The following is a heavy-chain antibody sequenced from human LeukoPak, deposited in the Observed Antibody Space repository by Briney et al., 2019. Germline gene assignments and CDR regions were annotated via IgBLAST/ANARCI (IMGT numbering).Heavy chain of an antibody. V-gene: IGHV3-23*01. D-gene: IGHD1-26*01. Sequence: PGGSLRLSCAASGFTFSSYAMSWVRQAPGKGLEWVSGISGSGSGTYYADSVKGRFTISRDNSKSTLYLQMNGLRADDTAVYYCAKDRYSGSPYYFDYWGQGTLVTVSS. CDR2: ISGSGSGT. CDR3: AKDRYSGSPYYFDY. CDR1: GFTFSSYA. J-gene: IGHJ4*02.